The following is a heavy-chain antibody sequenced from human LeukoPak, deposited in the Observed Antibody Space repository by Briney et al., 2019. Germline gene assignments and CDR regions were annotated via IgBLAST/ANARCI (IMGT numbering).Heavy chain of an antibody. J-gene: IGHJ4*02. D-gene: IGHD1/OR15-1a*01. CDR1: GFTFSSYA. CDR2: ISYDGSNK. Sequence: GGSLRLSCAASGFTFSSYAMHWVRQAPGKGLEWVAVISYDGSNKYYAASVKGRFTISRDNAKNSLYLQMSSLRAEDTAVYYCAREGSWNILTYDYWGQGNLVTVSS. CDR3: AREGSWNILTYDY. V-gene: IGHV3-30*04.